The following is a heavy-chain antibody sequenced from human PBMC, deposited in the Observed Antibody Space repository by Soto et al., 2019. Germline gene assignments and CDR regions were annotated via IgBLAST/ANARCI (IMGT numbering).Heavy chain of an antibody. D-gene: IGHD5-12*01. CDR1: GFSFSGYW. J-gene: IGHJ4*02. Sequence: EVQLVESGGGLLQPGESLRLSCAASGFSFSGYWMHWVRQVPGKGLMWVARSNSDGSGITYADSVRGRFTISRDNVKNLLFLQMNSLRADDSAVYYCVRDRPEAYFDYHPIFDHWGQGTLVTVSS. CDR3: VRDRPEAYFDYHPIFDH. CDR2: SNSDGSGI. V-gene: IGHV3-74*03.